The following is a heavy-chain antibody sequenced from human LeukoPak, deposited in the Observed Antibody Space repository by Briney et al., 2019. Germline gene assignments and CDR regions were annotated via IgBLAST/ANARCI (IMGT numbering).Heavy chain of an antibody. J-gene: IGHJ4*02. D-gene: IGHD1-26*01. CDR2: IYSGGST. V-gene: IGHV3-66*01. CDR3: ARTASIVGATTFDY. Sequence: GGSLRLSCAASGFTVSSNYMSWVRQAPGKGLEWVSVIYSGGSTYYADSVQGRFTISRDNSKNTLYLQMNSLRAEDTAVYYCARTASIVGATTFDYWGQGTLVTVSS. CDR1: GFTVSSNY.